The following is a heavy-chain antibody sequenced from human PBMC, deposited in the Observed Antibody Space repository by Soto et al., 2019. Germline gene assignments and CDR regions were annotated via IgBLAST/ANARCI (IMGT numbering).Heavy chain of an antibody. D-gene: IGHD3-10*01. CDR2: ICYSGSNK. Sequence: PGGSLRLSCAASGFPFSSYSMNWVRQAPGKGLEWVSSICYSGSNKYYADSVKGRFTISRDNSKNTLYLQMNSLRAEDTAVYYCAREGITMVRGVTYYYYYMDVWGKGTTVTVSS. CDR1: GFPFSSYS. CDR3: AREGITMVRGVTYYYYYMDV. J-gene: IGHJ6*03. V-gene: IGHV3-33*08.